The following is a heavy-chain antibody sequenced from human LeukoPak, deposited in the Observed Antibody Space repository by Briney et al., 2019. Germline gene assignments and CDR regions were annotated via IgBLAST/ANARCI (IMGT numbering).Heavy chain of an antibody. V-gene: IGHV4-34*01. D-gene: IGHD1-26*01. Sequence: SETLSLTCAVYGGSFSGYYWSWIRPPPGKGLEWIGEINHSGSTNYNPSLKSRVTISVDTSKNQFSLKLSSVAAADTAVYYCASQSQWVTEPRWFDPWGQGTLVTVSS. CDR3: ASQSQWVTEPRWFDP. CDR2: INHSGST. CDR1: GGSFSGYY. J-gene: IGHJ5*02.